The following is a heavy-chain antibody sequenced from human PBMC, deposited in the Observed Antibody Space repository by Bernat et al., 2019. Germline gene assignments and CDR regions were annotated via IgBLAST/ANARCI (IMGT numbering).Heavy chain of an antibody. CDR2: ISYDGNNK. V-gene: IGHV3-30-3*01. J-gene: IGHJ6*02. Sequence: VQLLESGGGLVQPGGSLRLSCAASGFTFSSYAMNWVRQAPGKGLEWVAVISYDGNNKYYADSVKGRFTISRDNSKNSLYLQMNSLRTEDTALYYCAKDFSLEARYYGMDVWGQGTTVTVSS. CDR3: AKDFSLEARYYGMDV. CDR1: GFTFSSYA. D-gene: IGHD3-3*01.